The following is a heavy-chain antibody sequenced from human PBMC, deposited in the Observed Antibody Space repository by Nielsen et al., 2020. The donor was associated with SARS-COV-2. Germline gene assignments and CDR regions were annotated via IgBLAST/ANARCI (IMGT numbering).Heavy chain of an antibody. D-gene: IGHD6-19*01. CDR3: ARPRQKFSSGYPDY. J-gene: IGHJ4*02. CDR1: GFTFSNAW. V-gene: IGHV3-7*03. Sequence: GESLKISCAASGFTFSNAWMSWVRQAPGRGLEWVANIKQDGSEKNYVDSVKGRFTISRDNAKNSLYLEMNNLRDEDTAVFYCARPRQKFSSGYPDYWGQGTLVTVSS. CDR2: IKQDGSEK.